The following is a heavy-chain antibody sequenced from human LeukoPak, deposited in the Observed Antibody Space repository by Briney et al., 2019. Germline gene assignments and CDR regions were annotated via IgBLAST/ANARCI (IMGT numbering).Heavy chain of an antibody. D-gene: IGHD1-26*01. CDR3: TRSLYSGTNSDY. J-gene: IGHJ4*02. CDR1: GFTFSDFW. V-gene: IGHV3-74*01. CDR2: IRTDGGVT. Sequence: QPGGSLRLSCAASGFTFSDFWMHWVRHGPEKRLVWVARIRTDGGVTDYADSVKGRFTISRDNTKSTLYLQMNSLRVEDTAVYYCTRSLYSGTNSDYWGQGTLVTVSS.